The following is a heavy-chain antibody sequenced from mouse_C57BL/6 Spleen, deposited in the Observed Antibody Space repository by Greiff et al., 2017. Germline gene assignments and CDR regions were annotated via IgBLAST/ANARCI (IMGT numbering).Heavy chain of an antibody. J-gene: IGHJ2*01. CDR1: GYTFTDYN. D-gene: IGHD1-1*01. CDR3: ARTHYGSSLFDY. V-gene: IGHV1-22*01. Sequence: VQLKQSGPELVKPGASVKMSCKASGYTFTDYNMHWVKQSHGKSLEWIGYINPNNGGTSYNQKFKGKATLTVNKSSSTAYMELRSLTSEDSAVYYCARTHYGSSLFDYWGQGTTLTVSS. CDR2: INPNNGGT.